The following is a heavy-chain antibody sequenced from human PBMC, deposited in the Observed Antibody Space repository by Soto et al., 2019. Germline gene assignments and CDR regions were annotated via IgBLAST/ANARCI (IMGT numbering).Heavy chain of an antibody. CDR2: ISSSAIST. CDR1: GFTFSTYA. J-gene: IGHJ4*02. V-gene: IGHV3-23*01. D-gene: IGHD3-9*01. Sequence: EVQLLESGGGLIQPGGSLRLSCAASGFTFSTYAMNWVRQTPGKGLEWVATISSSAISTNYADSVKGRFTISRDNSKNVLYLRMTSQRTEDTAVYFCAKKAYDAVTGHYFDYWGQGTLVTVSS. CDR3: AKKAYDAVTGHYFDY.